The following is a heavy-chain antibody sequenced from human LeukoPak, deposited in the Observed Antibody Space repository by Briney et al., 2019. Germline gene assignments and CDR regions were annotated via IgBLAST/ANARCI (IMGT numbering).Heavy chain of an antibody. CDR3: AGYGDYPY. CDR2: FGHSGTI. Sequence: PGGSLRLSCAASGFHFSAYDTHWVRRAPGEGLEWVAYFGHSGTIYYADSVRGRFTISRDNAKNSLHLQMNSLRADDTAVYYCAGYGDYPYWGQGTPVTVSS. D-gene: IGHD4-17*01. V-gene: IGHV3-69-1*01. CDR1: GFHFSAYD. J-gene: IGHJ4*02.